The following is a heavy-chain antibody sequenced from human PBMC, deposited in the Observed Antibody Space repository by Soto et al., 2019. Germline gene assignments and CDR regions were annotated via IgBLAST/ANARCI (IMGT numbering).Heavy chain of an antibody. CDR3: ASGRGFGARSFDL. V-gene: IGHV1-69*01. Sequence: QVLLVQSGAEVKKPGSSVKVSCKACGGTFSSYAISWVRQAPGQGLEWMGGIIPIFGTANYAQKFQGRVTITADDSTSTVYMELSSLRSEDTAVYFCASGRGFGARSFDLWGRGTLVTVSS. CDR1: GGTFSSYA. J-gene: IGHJ2*01. CDR2: IIPIFGTA. D-gene: IGHD3-10*01.